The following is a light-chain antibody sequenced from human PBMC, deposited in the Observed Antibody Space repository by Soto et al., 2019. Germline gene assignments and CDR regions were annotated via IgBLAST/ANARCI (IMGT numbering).Light chain of an antibody. CDR3: QQYGSSPPWT. CDR1: QSVSSY. CDR2: DAS. J-gene: IGKJ1*01. V-gene: IGKV3-20*01. Sequence: IVFPQSPPTLSLSPGERATLSCRASQSVSSYLAWYQQKPGQAPRLLIYDASNRATGIPARFSGSGSGTDFTITINRLEPEDFAVYYCQQYGSSPPWTFGQGTKVDIK.